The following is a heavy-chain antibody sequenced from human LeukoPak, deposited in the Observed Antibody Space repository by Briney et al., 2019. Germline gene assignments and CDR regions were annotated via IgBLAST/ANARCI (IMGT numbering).Heavy chain of an antibody. CDR1: GYTFNNYG. J-gene: IGHJ4*02. Sequence: EASVKVSCKTSGYTFNNYGISWVRQAPGQGLEWTGWISGYNGNAKYAQKVQGRVTMTTDISTSTAYMVLRSLRSDDTAVYYCARDGHRRYYYDSSGYYRGDYWGRGTLVTVSS. V-gene: IGHV1-18*01. D-gene: IGHD3-22*01. CDR3: ARDGHRRYYYDSSGYYRGDY. CDR2: ISGYNGNA.